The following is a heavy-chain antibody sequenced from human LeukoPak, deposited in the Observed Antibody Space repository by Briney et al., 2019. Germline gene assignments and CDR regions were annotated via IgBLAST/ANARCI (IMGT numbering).Heavy chain of an antibody. CDR1: GFTFSSFG. CDR2: IWYDASNK. V-gene: IGHV3-33*01. D-gene: IGHD1-7*01. CDR3: VRGVGVSRFNYLDP. J-gene: IGHJ5*02. Sequence: GESLKISCAASGFTFSSFGMHWVRQAPGKGLEWVAVIWYDASNKYYADSVKGRFTISRDNSKNTLYLHMNSLRDDDTAVYYCVRGVGVSRFNYLDPWGQGTLVIVSS.